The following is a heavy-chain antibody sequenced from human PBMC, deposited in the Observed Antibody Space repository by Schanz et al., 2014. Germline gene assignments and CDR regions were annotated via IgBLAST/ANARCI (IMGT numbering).Heavy chain of an antibody. Sequence: EVQLLESGGGLVQPGGSLRLSCAASTFTFSSDWMSWVRQAPGMGLEWVSAISGRDGSTYYADSVRGRFTISRDNSKNLLYLQMNSLRAEDTAVYYCTRDVRLDRRGNWFDPWGQGTLVTVSS. D-gene: IGHD1-1*01. CDR3: TRDVRLDRRGNWFDP. CDR1: TFTFSSDW. CDR2: ISGRDGST. J-gene: IGHJ5*02. V-gene: IGHV3-23*01.